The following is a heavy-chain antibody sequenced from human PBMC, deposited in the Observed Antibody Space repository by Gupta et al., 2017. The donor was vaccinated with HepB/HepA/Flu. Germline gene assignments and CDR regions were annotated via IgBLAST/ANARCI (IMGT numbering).Heavy chain of an antibody. CDR3: ARGRRYYDSSGFTRVWFDP. CDR2: INHSGST. Sequence: QVQLQQWGAGLLKPSETLSLTCAVYGGSFSGYYWSWIRQPPGKGLEWIGEINHSGSTNYNPSLKRRVTISVDTSKNQFSLKLSSVTAADTAVYYCARGRRYYDSSGFTRVWFDPWGQGTLVTVSS. CDR1: GGSFSGYY. V-gene: IGHV4-34*01. J-gene: IGHJ5*02. D-gene: IGHD3-22*01.